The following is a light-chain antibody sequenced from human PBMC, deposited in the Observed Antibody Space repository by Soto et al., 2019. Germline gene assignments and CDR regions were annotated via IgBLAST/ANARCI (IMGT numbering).Light chain of an antibody. CDR1: QSVSSY. J-gene: IGKJ2*01. CDR2: DAS. Sequence: EIVLTQSPATLSLSPGERATLSCRASQSVSSYLAWYQQKPGQAPRLLIYDASNRATGIPARFSGSGSGTDFSLTISSLEPEDFAVYYCQQRSNWHPYPFGQGTKLEIK. CDR3: QQRSNWHPYP. V-gene: IGKV3-11*01.